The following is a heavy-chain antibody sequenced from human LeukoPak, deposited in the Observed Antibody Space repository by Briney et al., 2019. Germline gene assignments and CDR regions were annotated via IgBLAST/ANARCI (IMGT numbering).Heavy chain of an antibody. Sequence: GSSVKVSCKASGGTFSSYAISWVRQAPGQGLEWMGRINPYSGDTNFAQKFQGRVTMTRDTSITTAYMDLSSLTPDDTAVYFCARDQGSLTRSWYTGYWGQGTQVIVSS. J-gene: IGHJ4*02. CDR1: GGTFSSYA. V-gene: IGHV1-2*06. D-gene: IGHD6-13*01. CDR3: ARDQGSLTRSWYTGY. CDR2: INPYSGDT.